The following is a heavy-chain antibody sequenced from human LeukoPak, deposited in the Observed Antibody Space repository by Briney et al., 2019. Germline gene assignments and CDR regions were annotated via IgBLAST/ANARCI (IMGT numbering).Heavy chain of an antibody. CDR1: GFTFNNFG. CDR2: ISGSGIST. V-gene: IGHV3-23*01. Sequence: GGSLRLSCAASGFTFNNFGVRWVRQAPGKGLEWVSAISGSGISTYYADSVKGRFTISRDNSKNTVYLQMNSLGAEDTAVYYCAKDGRLLEFDYWGQGTLVFVSS. J-gene: IGHJ4*02. D-gene: IGHD2-21*02. CDR3: AKDGRLLEFDY.